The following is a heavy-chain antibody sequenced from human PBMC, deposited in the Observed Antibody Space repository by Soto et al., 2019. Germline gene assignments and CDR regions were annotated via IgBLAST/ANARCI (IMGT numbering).Heavy chain of an antibody. CDR3: AKLGSSSWSPHYYFDY. CDR1: GFTFNSYA. Sequence: GSLRLSCAASGFTFNSYAMGWVRQAPGKGLEWFSAITGSGSDTYYADSVKGRFTISRDNSKNTLYLQMNSLRAEDTAVYYCAKLGSSSWSPHYYFDYWGQGTLVTVS. CDR2: ITGSGSDT. V-gene: IGHV3-23*01. J-gene: IGHJ4*02. D-gene: IGHD2-2*01.